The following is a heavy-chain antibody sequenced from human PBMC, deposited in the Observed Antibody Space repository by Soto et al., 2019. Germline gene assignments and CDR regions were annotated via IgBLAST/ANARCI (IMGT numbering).Heavy chain of an antibody. CDR1: GFTFDDYA. D-gene: IGHD1-1*01. CDR3: AKETCNWNDGRAYCFDD. Sequence: EVHLVESGGGLVQPGRSLRLSCAASGFTFDDYAMHWVRQAPGKGLEWVSVISWNSGNVGYADSVKGRFTISRDTAKNSVNLQMNSLIPEDTAMYDCAKETCNWNDGRAYCFDDWGQGTLVTVSS. V-gene: IGHV3-9*01. CDR2: ISWNSGNV. J-gene: IGHJ4*02.